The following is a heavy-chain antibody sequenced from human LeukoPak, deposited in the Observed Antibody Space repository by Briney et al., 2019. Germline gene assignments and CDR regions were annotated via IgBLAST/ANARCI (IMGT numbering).Heavy chain of an antibody. CDR3: ASQSRIAAAGFDY. D-gene: IGHD6-13*01. CDR1: GGSISSSSYY. Sequence: PSETLSLTCTVSGGSISSSSYYWGWIRQPPGKGLEWIGSIYYSGSTYYNPSLKSRITISVDKSKNQFSLKLSSVTAADTAVYYCASQSRIAAAGFDYWGQGTLVTVSS. J-gene: IGHJ4*02. CDR2: IYYSGST. V-gene: IGHV4-39*07.